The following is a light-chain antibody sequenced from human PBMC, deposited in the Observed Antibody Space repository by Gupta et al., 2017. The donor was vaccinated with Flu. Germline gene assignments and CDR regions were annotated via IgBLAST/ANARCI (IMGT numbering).Light chain of an antibody. CDR3: SSYTSSTTLEI. CDR1: SSDIGGYDL. CDR2: EVT. J-gene: IGLJ2*01. Sequence: QSALTQPASMSGSPGQSITISCTGTSSDIGGYDLVSWYQQHPGKAPKLMIYEVTYRPSGIPDRFSGSKSGNTASLTISGLQAEDEADYYCSSYTSSTTLEIFGGGTKLTVL. V-gene: IGLV2-14*01.